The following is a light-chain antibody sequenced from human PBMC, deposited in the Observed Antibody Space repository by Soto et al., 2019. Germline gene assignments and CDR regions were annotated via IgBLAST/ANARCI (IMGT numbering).Light chain of an antibody. Sequence: VLTQPPSVSGAPGQRVTISCTGSSSNIGAGYDVHWYQQLPGTAPKLLIYGNSNRPSGVPDRFACSKSVTAASRAITGFQAEDEADYYCQSYDSSLSGSYVFGTGTKVTVL. CDR1: SSNIGAGYD. V-gene: IGLV1-40*01. CDR3: QSYDSSLSGSYV. J-gene: IGLJ1*01. CDR2: GNS.